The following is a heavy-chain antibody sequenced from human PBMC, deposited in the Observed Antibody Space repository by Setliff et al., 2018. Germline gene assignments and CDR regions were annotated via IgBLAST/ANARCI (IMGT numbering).Heavy chain of an antibody. Sequence: SETLSLTCTVSGGSISSYYWSWIRQPAGKGLEWIGHIYIGGSANYNPSLKGRFTISRDNAKNSLYLQMNSLRAEDTAVYYCASAGHSGSWFPFDAFHIWGQGTMVTVSS. CDR1: GGSISSYY. D-gene: IGHD6-13*01. V-gene: IGHV4-4*07. CDR2: IYIGGSA. J-gene: IGHJ3*02. CDR3: ASAGHSGSWFPFDAFHI.